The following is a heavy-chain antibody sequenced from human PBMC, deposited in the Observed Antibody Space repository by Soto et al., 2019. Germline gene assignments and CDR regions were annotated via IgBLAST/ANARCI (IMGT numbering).Heavy chain of an antibody. Sequence: SETLSLTCTVSGGSISNSYWSWIRQSPEKGLEWIGYIYSSGSTNYNPSLNSRVTISVDTSKNQFSLKLSSVTAADTAVYYCARVYAYYFDYWGQGTLVTVSS. CDR2: IYSSGST. CDR1: GGSISNSY. D-gene: IGHD2-8*01. CDR3: ARVYAYYFDY. J-gene: IGHJ4*02. V-gene: IGHV4-59*01.